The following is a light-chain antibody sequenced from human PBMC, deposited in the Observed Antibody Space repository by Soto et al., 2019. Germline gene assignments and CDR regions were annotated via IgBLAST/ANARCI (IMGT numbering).Light chain of an antibody. Sequence: QSVLTQPPSVSGAPGQRVTISCTGSSSTIGAGYDVHWYQQLPGTAPKLLIYGNSNRPSGVPDRFSGSKSGTSASLAITGLQSEDEADYYCQSYDSSLSDLFGGGTKLTVL. CDR3: QSYDSSLSDL. J-gene: IGLJ2*01. CDR2: GNS. CDR1: SSTIGAGYD. V-gene: IGLV1-40*01.